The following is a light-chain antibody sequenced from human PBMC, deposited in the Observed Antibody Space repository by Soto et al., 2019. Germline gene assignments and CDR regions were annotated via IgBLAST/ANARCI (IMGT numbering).Light chain of an antibody. J-gene: IGKJ1*01. V-gene: IGKV3-15*01. CDR2: GAS. CDR3: QQYSNWPRT. Sequence: EIVMTQSPATLSVSPGERATLSCRASQSVSSNLAWYQQKPGQAPRLLIYGASTRATGIPARFSGSGSGTEFTLTICSLQSEDFAVYYCQQYSNWPRTFGLGTKV. CDR1: QSVSSN.